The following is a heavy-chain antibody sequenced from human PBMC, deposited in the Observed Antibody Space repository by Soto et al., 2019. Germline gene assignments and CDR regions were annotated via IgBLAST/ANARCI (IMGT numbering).Heavy chain of an antibody. V-gene: IGHV4-38-2*01. D-gene: IGHD5-12*01. J-gene: IGHJ4*02. Sequence: SSIQQDSGKGLEWIGSIYHSGSTYYNPSLKSRDTLSVDTSKSQFSLKLSSVTAADTAVYYCGAMATISIDYWGQGTLVNVS. CDR3: GAMATISIDY. CDR2: IYHSGST.